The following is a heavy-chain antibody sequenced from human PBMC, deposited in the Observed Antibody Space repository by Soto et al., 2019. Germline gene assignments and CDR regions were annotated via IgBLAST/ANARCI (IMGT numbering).Heavy chain of an antibody. CDR3: AKDLTRQLAYWLDP. J-gene: IGHJ5*02. V-gene: IGHV1-2*02. Sequence: ASVKVSCKASGFSFTGYYIHWLRQAPGQGLEWMGWINAHSGGTEYAQKFQGRVTLTRDTSIATAYLTLTSLTPDDTALYYCAKDLTRQLAYWLDPWGQGTQVTVFS. D-gene: IGHD3-16*01. CDR2: INAHSGGT. CDR1: GFSFTGYY.